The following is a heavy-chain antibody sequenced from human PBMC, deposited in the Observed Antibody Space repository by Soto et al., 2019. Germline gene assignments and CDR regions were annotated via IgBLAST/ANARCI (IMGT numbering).Heavy chain of an antibody. CDR1: GGTFNTYN. J-gene: IGHJ6*02. Sequence: QVQLVQSGAEVKKPGSSVKVSCKASGGTFNTYNINWVRQAPGQGLEWMGGILPIFGTTNYAQRFQGRVTITADDYTSTAYMELSSLRSEDTAVYYCARDETGDSYYYYYGMDGWGQGTTVTVTS. CDR3: ARDETGDSYYYYYGMDG. CDR2: ILPIFGTT. V-gene: IGHV1-69*01. D-gene: IGHD7-27*01.